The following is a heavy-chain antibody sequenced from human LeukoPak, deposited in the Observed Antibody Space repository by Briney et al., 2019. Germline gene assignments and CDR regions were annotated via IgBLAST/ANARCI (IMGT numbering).Heavy chain of an antibody. CDR1: GGSFSGYY. D-gene: IGHD5-18*01. CDR3: ARGTNSLNTAMVEPFDY. V-gene: IGHV4-34*01. Sequence: PSETLSLTCAVYGGSFSGYYWGWIRQPPGKGLEWIGSIYYSGSTYYNPSLKSRVTISVDTSKNQFSLKLSSVTAADTAVYYCARGTNSLNTAMVEPFDYWGQGTLVTVSS. J-gene: IGHJ4*02. CDR2: IYYSGST.